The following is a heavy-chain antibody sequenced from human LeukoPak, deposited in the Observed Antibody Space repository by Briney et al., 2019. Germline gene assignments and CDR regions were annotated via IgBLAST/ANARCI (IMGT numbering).Heavy chain of an antibody. CDR3: ARAWDNSGYSDY. CDR1: GGSFSGYY. V-gene: IGHV4-34*01. Sequence: PSETLSLTCAVYGGSFSGYYWSWIRQPPGKGLEWIGEINHRGSTNYNPSLKSRVTISVDTSKNQFSLRLSSVTAADTAVYYCARAWDNSGYSDYWGQGTLVTVSS. J-gene: IGHJ4*02. D-gene: IGHD3-22*01. CDR2: INHRGST.